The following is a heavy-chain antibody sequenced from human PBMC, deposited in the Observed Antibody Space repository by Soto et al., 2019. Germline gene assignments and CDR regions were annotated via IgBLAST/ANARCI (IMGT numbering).Heavy chain of an antibody. CDR1: GFTFSSYW. J-gene: IGHJ4*02. Sequence: GESLKISCTASGFTFSSYWMHWVRQAPGKGLVWVSRINADGSGANYADSVQSRFTISRDNAKNTLYLQMNSLRAEDTAVYYCARDAHMLHCGADCYNWGQGTLVTVSS. V-gene: IGHV3-74*01. CDR3: ARDAHMLHCGADCYN. D-gene: IGHD2-21*01. CDR2: INADGSGA.